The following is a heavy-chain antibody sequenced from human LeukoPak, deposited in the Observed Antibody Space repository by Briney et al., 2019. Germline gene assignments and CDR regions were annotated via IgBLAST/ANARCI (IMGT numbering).Heavy chain of an antibody. Sequence: GGSLRLSCAVSGLTFNDYYMSWIRQAPGKGLEWLSHISHTSSYTKYVDSVKGRFTISRDNAKNSLYLQMNNLRAGDTAVYYCASHGGHDYFDYWGQGTLVTVSS. CDR3: ASHGGHDYFDY. CDR1: GLTFNDYY. J-gene: IGHJ4*02. D-gene: IGHD5-12*01. CDR2: ISHTSSYT. V-gene: IGHV3-11*06.